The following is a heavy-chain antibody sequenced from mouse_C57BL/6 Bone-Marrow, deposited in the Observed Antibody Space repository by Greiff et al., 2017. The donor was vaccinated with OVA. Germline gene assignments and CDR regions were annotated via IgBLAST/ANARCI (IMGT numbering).Heavy chain of an antibody. CDR2: IYPGSGST. D-gene: IGHD2-4*01. J-gene: IGHJ1*03. CDR3: ARSFPSYYDWHWYFDV. CDR1: GYTFTSYW. V-gene: IGHV1-55*01. Sequence: QVQLQQPGAELVKPGASVKMSCKASGYTFTSYWITWVKQRPGQGLEWIGDIYPGSGSTNYNEKFKSKATLTVDTSSSTAYMQLSSLTSEDSAVYYCARSFPSYYDWHWYFDVWGTGTTVTVSS.